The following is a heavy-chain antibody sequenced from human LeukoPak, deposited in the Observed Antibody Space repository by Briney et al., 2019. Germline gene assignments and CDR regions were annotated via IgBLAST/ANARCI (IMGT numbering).Heavy chain of an antibody. Sequence: ASVKVSCKASGYTFTDYFMHWVRQAPGQGLEWMGWINPNSGGTNFAQKFQGRVTMTRGTSISTAYMELSSLTSDDAAVYYCARGRFSGYGADWGQGTLVTVSS. V-gene: IGHV1-2*02. J-gene: IGHJ4*02. D-gene: IGHD5-12*01. CDR3: ARGRFSGYGAD. CDR1: GYTFTDYF. CDR2: INPNSGGT.